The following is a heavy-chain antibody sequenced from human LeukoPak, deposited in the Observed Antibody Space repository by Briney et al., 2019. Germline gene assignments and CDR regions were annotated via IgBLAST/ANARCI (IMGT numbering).Heavy chain of an antibody. CDR1: GFTFSSYA. V-gene: IGHV3-30*04. D-gene: IGHD3-10*01. CDR3: AKDRIFYGSESY. J-gene: IGHJ4*02. Sequence: GRSLRLSCAASGFTFSSYAMHWVRQAPGKGLEWVAVISYDGSNKYYADSVKGRFTISRDNSKNTLYLQVNSLRAEDTAVYYCAKDRIFYGSESYWGQGTLVTVSS. CDR2: ISYDGSNK.